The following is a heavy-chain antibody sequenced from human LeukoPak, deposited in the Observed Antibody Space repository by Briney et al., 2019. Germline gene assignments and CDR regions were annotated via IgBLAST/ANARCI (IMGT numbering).Heavy chain of an antibody. J-gene: IGHJ4*02. V-gene: IGHV1-18*01. CDR1: HSIFTSYG. Sequence: GASVKLSCKASHSIFTSYGISWVRQAPGQGLERMGWISAYNGNTNYAQKLQGRVTMTTDTATSTAYLELRSLRSDDTAVYYGARDGGVSTSANDYWGQGTLVTVSS. D-gene: IGHD2-2*01. CDR3: ARDGGVSTSANDY. CDR2: ISAYNGNT.